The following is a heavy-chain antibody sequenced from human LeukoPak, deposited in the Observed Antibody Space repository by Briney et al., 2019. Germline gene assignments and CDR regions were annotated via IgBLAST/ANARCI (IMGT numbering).Heavy chain of an antibody. CDR3: ARVSCSGGSCYSAY. D-gene: IGHD2-15*01. Sequence: ASVKVSCKASGYIFIDYEINWVRQASGQGFEWMGWINPNSGGTNYAQKFQGRVTMTRDTSISTAYMELSRLRSDDTAVYYCARVSCSGGSCYSAYWGQGTLVTVSS. CDR2: INPNSGGT. V-gene: IGHV1-2*02. CDR1: GYIFIDYE. J-gene: IGHJ4*02.